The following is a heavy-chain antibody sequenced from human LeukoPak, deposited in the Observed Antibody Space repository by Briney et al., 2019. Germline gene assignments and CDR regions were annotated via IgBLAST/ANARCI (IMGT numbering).Heavy chain of an antibody. CDR1: GFTFSSYG. D-gene: IGHD3-22*01. CDR2: ISHDGSNK. Sequence: GGSLRLSCAASGFTFSSYGMHWVRQAPSKGLEWVAVISHDGSNKYYADSVKGRFTISRGNSKNTLYLQMNSLRAEDTAVYCCSGYNWFDPWGQGTLVTVSS. V-gene: IGHV3-30*03. CDR3: SGYNWFDP. J-gene: IGHJ5*02.